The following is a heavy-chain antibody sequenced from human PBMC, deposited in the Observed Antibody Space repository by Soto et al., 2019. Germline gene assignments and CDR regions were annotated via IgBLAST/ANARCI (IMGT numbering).Heavy chain of an antibody. D-gene: IGHD5-18*01. CDR3: VRFQRGYSYDNYYYCGMDF. J-gene: IGHJ6*02. V-gene: IGHV1-2*04. Sequence: QVQLVQSGAEVKKPGASVKVSCKASGYTFTGYYMHWVRQAPGQGLEWMGWINPNSGGTNYAQKFQGWVTMTRDTSISTAYMELSRLRSDDTAVYYCVRFQRGYSYDNYYYCGMDFWGQGTTVTVSS. CDR2: INPNSGGT. CDR1: GYTFTGYY.